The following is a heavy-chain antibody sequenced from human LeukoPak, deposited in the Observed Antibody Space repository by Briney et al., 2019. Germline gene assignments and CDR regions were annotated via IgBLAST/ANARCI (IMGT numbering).Heavy chain of an antibody. D-gene: IGHD6-25*01. V-gene: IGHV4-34*01. CDR2: GSESGGT. CDR3: AKNGQSGFSFDP. CDR1: GGSLNGHY. Sequence: SETLSLTCAVYGGSLNGHYWSWIRQPPGKGLEWIGEGSESGGTKFNPSLKGRVTISADTSKNQFSLRLSSVTAADTAVYYCAKNGQSGFSFDPWGQGTLVTVSS. J-gene: IGHJ5*02.